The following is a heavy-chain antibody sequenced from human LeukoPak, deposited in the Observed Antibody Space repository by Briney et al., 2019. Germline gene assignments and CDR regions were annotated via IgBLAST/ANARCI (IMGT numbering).Heavy chain of an antibody. CDR2: ISSSGSTI. CDR1: GFTFSSYE. CDR3: ARDRANQWLLLVGALDI. D-gene: IGHD3-22*01. Sequence: SGGSLRLSCAASGFTFSSYEMNWVRQAPGKGLGWVSYISSSGSTIYYADSVKGRFTISRDNAKNSLYLQMNSLRAEDTAVYYCARDRANQWLLLVGALDIWGQGTMVTVSS. J-gene: IGHJ3*02. V-gene: IGHV3-48*03.